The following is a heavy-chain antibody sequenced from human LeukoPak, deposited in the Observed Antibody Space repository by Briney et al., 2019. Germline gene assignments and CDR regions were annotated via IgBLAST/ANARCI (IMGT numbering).Heavy chain of an antibody. J-gene: IGHJ4*02. CDR3: ARDRVVAAGTPFDY. V-gene: IGHV3-7*03. D-gene: IGHD2-2*01. CDR2: IKQDGSEK. Sequence: GGSLRLSCAASGFTFSTYCMTWVRQAPGKGLEWVANIKQDGSEKYYVESVKGRFTISRDNAKNSLYLQMNSLRAEDTAVYYCARDRVVAAGTPFDYWGQGTLVTVSS. CDR1: GFTFSTYC.